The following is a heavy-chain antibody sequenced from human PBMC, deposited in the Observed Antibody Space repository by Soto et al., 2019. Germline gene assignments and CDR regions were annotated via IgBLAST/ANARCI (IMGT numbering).Heavy chain of an antibody. V-gene: IGHV1-18*01. J-gene: IGHJ6*02. Sequence: QVQLVQSGAEVKKPGASVKVSCKASGYTFTSYGISWVRQAPGQGLEWMGWISAYNGNTNYAQKLQGRVTMTTDTSTGTAYMELRSLRSDDTAVYYCARDTSITMIVVVINYGMDVWGQGTTVTVSS. CDR3: ARDTSITMIVVVINYGMDV. CDR2: ISAYNGNT. CDR1: GYTFTSYG. D-gene: IGHD3-22*01.